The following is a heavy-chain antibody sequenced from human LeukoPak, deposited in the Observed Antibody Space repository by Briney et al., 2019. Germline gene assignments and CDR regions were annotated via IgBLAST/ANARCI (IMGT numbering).Heavy chain of an antibody. J-gene: IGHJ4*02. V-gene: IGHV3-9*01. Sequence: GRSLRLSCAASGFTFDDYAMHWVRQAPGKGLEWVSGISWNSGSIGYADSVKGRFTISRDNAKNSLYLQMNSLRAEDTALYYCARARGYSSSWIDYWGQGTLVTVSS. D-gene: IGHD6-13*01. CDR2: ISWNSGSI. CDR1: GFTFDDYA. CDR3: ARARGYSSSWIDY.